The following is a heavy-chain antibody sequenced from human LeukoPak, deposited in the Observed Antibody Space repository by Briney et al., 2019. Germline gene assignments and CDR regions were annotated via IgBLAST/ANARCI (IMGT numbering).Heavy chain of an antibody. V-gene: IGHV1-2*02. J-gene: IGHJ3*02. Sequence: ASVKVSCKASGYTFTGYFIHWVRQAPGQGLEWMGWINPNSGGTNYAQKFQGRVTMTRDTSISTAYMYLSRLRSDDTAVYYCARGTTTYYDFWSGYYFPAFDIWGQGTMVTVSS. CDR2: INPNSGGT. CDR1: GYTFTGYF. D-gene: IGHD3-3*01. CDR3: ARGTTTYYDFWSGYYFPAFDI.